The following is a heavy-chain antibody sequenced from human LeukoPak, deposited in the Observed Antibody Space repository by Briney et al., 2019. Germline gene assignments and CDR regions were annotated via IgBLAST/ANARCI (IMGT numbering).Heavy chain of an antibody. V-gene: IGHV3-48*02. CDR1: GFTFSAYN. J-gene: IGHJ4*02. CDR2: ISSSSTRK. D-gene: IGHD3-10*01. CDR3: VRGDGRFGELLNFDY. Sequence: GGSLRLSCAASGFTFSAYNMNWVRQAPGQGLEWVSSISSSSTRKYYADSVKGRFTISRDNAKNSLYLQMNSLRDEDTAVYYCVRGDGRFGELLNFDYWGQGTLVTVSS.